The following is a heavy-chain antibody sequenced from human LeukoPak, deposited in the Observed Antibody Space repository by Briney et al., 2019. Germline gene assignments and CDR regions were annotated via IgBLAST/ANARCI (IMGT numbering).Heavy chain of an antibody. J-gene: IGHJ4*02. D-gene: IGHD6-13*01. Sequence: GGSLRLSCAASGFTVSSNYMSWVRQAPGKGLEWVSVIYSGGSTYYADSVKGRFTISRDNSKNTLYLQMNSLRAEDTAVYYCASPNIAAASGQFDYWGQGTLVTVSS. CDR3: ASPNIAAASGQFDY. V-gene: IGHV3-66*01. CDR1: GFTVSSNY. CDR2: IYSGGST.